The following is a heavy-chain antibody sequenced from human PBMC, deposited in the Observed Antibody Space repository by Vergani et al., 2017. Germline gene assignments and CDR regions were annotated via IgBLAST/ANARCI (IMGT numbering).Heavy chain of an antibody. D-gene: IGHD6-13*01. Sequence: QVQLQESGPGLVKPSQTLSLTCTVSGSSISSGGYYWSWIRQHPGKGLEWLGYIYYSGSTYYNPSLKSRVTISVDTSKNQFSLKLSSGTAADTAVYYCAREPAAAAQGDAFDIWGQGTMVTVSS. J-gene: IGHJ3*02. CDR2: IYYSGST. CDR3: AREPAAAAQGDAFDI. CDR1: GSSISSGGYY. V-gene: IGHV4-31*03.